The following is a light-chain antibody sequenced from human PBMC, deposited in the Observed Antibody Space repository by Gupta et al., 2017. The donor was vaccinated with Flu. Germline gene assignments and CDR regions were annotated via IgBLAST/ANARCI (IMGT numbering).Light chain of an antibody. CDR2: KDA. CDR1: TVPRQY. Sequence: SADLTQPPSVSLSPGQPARITCPGDTVPRQYASWYQQTPGQAPIVLFDKDAERPSGIPERSAGYSSGTTVMLNISGVQAEDDAYYYSPSKVNVDACVFGGGTKLTVL. CDR3: PSKVNVDACV. V-gene: IGLV3-25*03. J-gene: IGLJ3*02.